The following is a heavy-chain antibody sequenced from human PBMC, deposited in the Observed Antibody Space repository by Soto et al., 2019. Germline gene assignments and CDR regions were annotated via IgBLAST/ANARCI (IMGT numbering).Heavy chain of an antibody. CDR2: ISYDGSNK. CDR1: GFTFSSYG. CDR3: AKDTRFTIFGVVIRTPYGMDV. V-gene: IGHV3-30*18. Sequence: GGSLRLSCAASGFTFSSYGMHWVRQAPGKGLEWVAVISYDGSNKYYADSVKGRFTISRDNSKNTLYLQMNSLRAEDTAVYYCAKDTRFTIFGVVIRTPYGMDVWGQGTTVTDSS. D-gene: IGHD3-3*01. J-gene: IGHJ6*02.